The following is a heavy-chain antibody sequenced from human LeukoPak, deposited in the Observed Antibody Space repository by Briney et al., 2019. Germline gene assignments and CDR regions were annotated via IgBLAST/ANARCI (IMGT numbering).Heavy chain of an antibody. CDR2: TLPIFGPA. CDR3: ATPIAAAPHHAFDI. V-gene: IGHV1-69*01. Sequence: SVKISCKSSVGSFSSYALTWLRQAPGQGLEFMGVTLPIFGPANYAQKFQGRTSITADESTSTVYMELSNLKSEDTAVYYCATPIAAAPHHAFDIWGHGTLVTVSA. J-gene: IGHJ3*02. D-gene: IGHD6-13*01. CDR1: VGSFSSYA.